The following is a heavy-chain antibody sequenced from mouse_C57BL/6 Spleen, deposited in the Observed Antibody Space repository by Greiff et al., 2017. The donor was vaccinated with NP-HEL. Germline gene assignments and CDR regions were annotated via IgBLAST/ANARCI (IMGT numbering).Heavy chain of an antibody. CDR3: ARGFITPWYFDV. J-gene: IGHJ1*03. Sequence: EVKVVESGGGLVKPGGSLKLSCAASGFTFSSYAMSWVRQTPEKRLEWVATISDGGSYTYYPDNVKGRFTISRDNAKNNLYLQMSHLKSEDTAMYYCARGFITPWYFDVWGTGTTVTVSS. V-gene: IGHV5-4*03. CDR2: ISDGGSYT. D-gene: IGHD1-1*01. CDR1: GFTFSSYA.